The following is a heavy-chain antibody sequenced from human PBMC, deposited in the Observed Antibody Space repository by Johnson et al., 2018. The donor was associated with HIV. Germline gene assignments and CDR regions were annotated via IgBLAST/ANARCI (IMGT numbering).Heavy chain of an antibody. CDR2: INWNGGST. CDR1: GFTFSSYW. D-gene: IGHD3-16*01. J-gene: IGHJ3*02. CDR3: AKPRYYDNAFEM. Sequence: VQLVESGGGLVQPGGSLRLSCAASGFTFSSYWMSWVRQAPGKGLEWVSGINWNGGSTGYEDSVKGRFTISRDNAKNSLYLQMNSLRAEDTALYYCAKPRYYDNAFEMWGQGTMVTVSS. V-gene: IGHV3-20*04.